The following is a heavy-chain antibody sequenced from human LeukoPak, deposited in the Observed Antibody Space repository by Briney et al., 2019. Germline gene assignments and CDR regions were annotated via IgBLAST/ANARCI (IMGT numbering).Heavy chain of an antibody. CDR3: ARDRSGSYFAPAYYFDY. D-gene: IGHD1-26*01. V-gene: IGHV3-33*01. CDR2: IWYDGSNK. Sequence: GGSLRLSCAASGFTFSSYGMHWVRQAPGKGLEGVAVIWYDGSNKYYADSVKGRFTISRDNSKNTLYLQMNSLRAEDTAVYYCARDRSGSYFAPAYYFDYWGQGTLVTVSS. J-gene: IGHJ4*02. CDR1: GFTFSSYG.